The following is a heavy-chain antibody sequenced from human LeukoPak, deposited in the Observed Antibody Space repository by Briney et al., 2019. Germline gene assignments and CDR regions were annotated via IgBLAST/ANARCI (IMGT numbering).Heavy chain of an antibody. Sequence: GGSLRLSCAASGFTFSSYAMHWVRQAPGKGLEWVSSISSSSSYIYYADSVKGRFTISRDNAKNSLYLQMNSLRAEDTAVYYCARVDTGTTIDYWGQGTLVTVSS. J-gene: IGHJ4*02. V-gene: IGHV3-21*01. CDR2: ISSSSSYI. CDR1: GFTFSSYA. CDR3: ARVDTGTTIDY. D-gene: IGHD1-1*01.